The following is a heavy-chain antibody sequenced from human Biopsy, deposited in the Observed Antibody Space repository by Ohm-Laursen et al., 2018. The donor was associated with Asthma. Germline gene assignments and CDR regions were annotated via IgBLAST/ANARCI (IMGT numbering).Heavy chain of an antibody. V-gene: IGHV4-30-2*01. Sequence: TLSLTCAVSGGSISSGDYSWSWIRQPPGKGLEWIGFISPSGNTYYSPSLKSRLTISVDRSKNQFSLRLSSVTVADTAMYYCARDYGDYVWRAFDIWGQGTMVTVSS. CDR2: ISPSGNT. J-gene: IGHJ3*02. D-gene: IGHD4-17*01. CDR3: ARDYGDYVWRAFDI. CDR1: GGSISSGDYS.